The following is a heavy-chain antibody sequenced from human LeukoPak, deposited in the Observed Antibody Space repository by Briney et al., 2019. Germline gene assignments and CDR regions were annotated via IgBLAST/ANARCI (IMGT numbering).Heavy chain of an antibody. CDR2: IKPDGSEK. Sequence: GGSLRLSCAASGFTFSSSWMSWVRQAPGKGLEWVTNIKPDGSEKYYVDSVKGRFTISRDNAKNSLYLQMNSLGAEDTALYYCARDTVGVTDYWGQGTLVTVSS. V-gene: IGHV3-7*01. CDR3: ARDTVGVTDY. CDR1: GFTFSSSW. D-gene: IGHD1-26*01. J-gene: IGHJ4*02.